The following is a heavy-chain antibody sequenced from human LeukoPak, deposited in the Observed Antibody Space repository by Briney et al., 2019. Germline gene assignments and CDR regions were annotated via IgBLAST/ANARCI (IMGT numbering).Heavy chain of an antibody. CDR1: GFTFSSYS. Sequence: GGSLRLSCAASGFTFSSYSMNWVRQAPGKGLEWVSSISSSSSYIYYADSVKGRFTISRDNAKNSLYLQMNSLRAEDTAVYYCAGGSGSYTPLDYWGQGTLVTVS. CDR2: ISSSSSYI. CDR3: AGGSGSYTPLDY. D-gene: IGHD3-10*01. V-gene: IGHV3-21*01. J-gene: IGHJ4*02.